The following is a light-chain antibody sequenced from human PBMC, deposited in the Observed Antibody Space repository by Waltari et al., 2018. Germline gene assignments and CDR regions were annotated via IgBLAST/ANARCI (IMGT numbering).Light chain of an antibody. CDR3: LLHFGGDQLV. CDR1: TGPVASAHY. V-gene: IGLV7-43*01. CDR2: SST. Sequence: QTVVTQEPSLTVSPGGTVTLTCASSTGPVASAHYPSWFQQMPGQAPRALIFSSTNKYSWTPALCSGSLLGGKAALPLSSVQPEDEADYYCLLHFGGDQLVFGGGTRLTVL. J-gene: IGLJ3*02.